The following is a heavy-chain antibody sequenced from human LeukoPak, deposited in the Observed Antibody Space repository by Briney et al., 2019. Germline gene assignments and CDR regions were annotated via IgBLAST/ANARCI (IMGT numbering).Heavy chain of an antibody. V-gene: IGHV3-30*18. J-gene: IGHJ4*02. CDR1: GFPFSSYG. CDR2: ISYDGSNK. D-gene: IGHD4-11*01. CDR3: ANPPTVTSFHY. Sequence: PGGALILSCAASGFPFSSYGMHWVRQAPGKGLEGVAVISYDGSNKYYADSVKGRFTISRDNSKNTLHLQMNSLRAEDTAIYYCANPPTVTSFHYWRQGPLVTVSS.